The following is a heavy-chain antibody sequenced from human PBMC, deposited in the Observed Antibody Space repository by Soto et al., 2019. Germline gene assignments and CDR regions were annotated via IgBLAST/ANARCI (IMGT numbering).Heavy chain of an antibody. J-gene: IGHJ5*02. CDR2: IYHSGST. CDR3: ASVPGP. CDR1: GGSISTGGYS. Sequence: PSETLSLTCAGSGGSISTGGYSWSCIRQPPGKGLEWIGYIYHSGSTYYNPSLKSRVTISVDRSKNQFSLKLSSVTAADTAVYYCASVPGPWGQGTLVTVSS. V-gene: IGHV4-30-2*01.